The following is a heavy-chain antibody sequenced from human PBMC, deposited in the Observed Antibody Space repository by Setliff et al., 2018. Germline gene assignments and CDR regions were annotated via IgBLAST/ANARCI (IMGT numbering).Heavy chain of an antibody. Sequence: GESLKISCKGSGYSFTDYWIAWVRQTPGKGLEWMGTIYPGNADTRYSPSFQGHVTISTDTSIITAFLQWNNLKASDTAMYYCATRTSQIRYFDWSYPHDAFDIWGQGTMVTVSS. CDR3: ATRTSQIRYFDWSYPHDAFDI. D-gene: IGHD3-9*01. J-gene: IGHJ3*02. CDR1: GYSFTDYW. V-gene: IGHV5-51*01. CDR2: IYPGNADT.